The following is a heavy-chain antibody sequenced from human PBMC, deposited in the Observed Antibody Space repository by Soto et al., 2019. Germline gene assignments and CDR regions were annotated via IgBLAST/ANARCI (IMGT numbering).Heavy chain of an antibody. J-gene: IGHJ4*02. CDR3: ARDWRLVVITTPFDY. Sequence: QVQLVQSGAEVKKPGASVKVSCKASGYTFTSYGISWVRQAPGQGLEWMGWISAYNGNTNYAQKLQGRVTMTTDTSTSTAYMELRSLRSDDMAVYYCARDWRLVVITTPFDYWGQGTLVTVSS. CDR2: ISAYNGNT. D-gene: IGHD3-22*01. CDR1: GYTFTSYG. V-gene: IGHV1-18*03.